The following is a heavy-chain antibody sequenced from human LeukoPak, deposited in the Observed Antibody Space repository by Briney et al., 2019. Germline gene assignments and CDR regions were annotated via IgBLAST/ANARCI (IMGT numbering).Heavy chain of an antibody. Sequence: GGSLRLSCAASGFTLANSGVSWVRQAPGKGLEWVSAISGSGAATFYADSVRGRFIISRDNSRNTLYLRMNNLRAEDTAVYYCAKGVNFDSWGQGTLVTVSS. CDR2: ISGSGAAT. CDR1: GFTLANSG. V-gene: IGHV3-23*01. J-gene: IGHJ4*02. CDR3: AKGVNFDS.